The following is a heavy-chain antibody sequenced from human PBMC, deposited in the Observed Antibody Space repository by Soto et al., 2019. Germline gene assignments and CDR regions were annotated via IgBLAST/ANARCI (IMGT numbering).Heavy chain of an antibody. J-gene: IGHJ6*03. CDR2: ISYDGSNK. CDR1: GFTFSSYG. CDR3: ARRARPDFYYMDV. V-gene: IGHV3-30*03. Sequence: GGSLRLSCAASGFTFSSYGMHWVRQAPGKGLEWVAVISYDGSNKYYADSVKGRFTISRDNSKNTVYLQMGSLRPEDMAVYYCARRARPDFYYMDVWGEGTTVTVSS. D-gene: IGHD6-6*01.